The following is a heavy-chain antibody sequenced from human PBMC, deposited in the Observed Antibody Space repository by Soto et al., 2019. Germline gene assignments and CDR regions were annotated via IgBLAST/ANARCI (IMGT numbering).Heavy chain of an antibody. Sequence: GESLKISCKGSGYSFTSYWISWVRQMPGKGLEWMGRIDPSDSYTNYSPSFQGHVTISADKSISTAYLQWSSLKASDTAMYYCARLSAYSSGWDYGMDVWGQGTTVTVSS. CDR1: GYSFTSYW. V-gene: IGHV5-10-1*01. J-gene: IGHJ6*02. CDR2: IDPSDSYT. CDR3: ARLSAYSSGWDYGMDV. D-gene: IGHD6-19*01.